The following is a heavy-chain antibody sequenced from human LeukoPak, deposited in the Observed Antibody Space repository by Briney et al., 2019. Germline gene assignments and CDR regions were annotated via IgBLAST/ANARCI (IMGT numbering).Heavy chain of an antibody. CDR1: GFSFKDYN. Sequence: PGRSLRLSCAASGFSFKDYNMHWVRQAPGKGLERVAVITYDGSNKYYTDSVKGRFTISRDNSKSTLYLQMNSLRAEDTAVYYCAKVRWDNSGWYYLDYWGQGTLVTVSS. V-gene: IGHV3-30*18. J-gene: IGHJ4*02. CDR2: ITYDGSNK. CDR3: AKVRWDNSGWYYLDY. D-gene: IGHD6-19*01.